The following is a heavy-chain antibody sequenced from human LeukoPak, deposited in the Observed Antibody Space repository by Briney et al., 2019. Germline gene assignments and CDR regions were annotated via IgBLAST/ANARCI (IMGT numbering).Heavy chain of an antibody. CDR3: AKDDYGGNSDPKLYPSSTDY. Sequence: PTGGSLRLSCAASGFTVSSYGMHWVRQAPGKGLEWVAVISYDGSNKYYADSVKGRFTISRDNSKNTLYLQMNSLRAEDTAVYYCAKDDYGGNSDPKLYPSSTDYWGQGTLVTVSS. CDR2: ISYDGSNK. D-gene: IGHD4-23*01. V-gene: IGHV3-30*18. CDR1: GFTVSSYG. J-gene: IGHJ4*02.